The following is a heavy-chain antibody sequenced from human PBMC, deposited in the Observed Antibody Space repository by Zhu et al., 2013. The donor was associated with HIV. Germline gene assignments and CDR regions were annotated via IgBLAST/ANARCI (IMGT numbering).Heavy chain of an antibody. CDR3: ATEGANDYGDYARWDY. CDR2: IIPGLGLT. V-gene: IGHV1-69*09. Sequence: QVQLVQSGTEVKKPGSSVKVPCKASGGSFTDYSITWVRQAPGQGLEWMGRIIPGLGLTQFAQKLQDRVILTADESTNTAYMELRSLRFEDTALYYCATEGANDYGDYARWDYWGQGTLGHRLL. D-gene: IGHD4-17*01. CDR1: GGSFTDYS. J-gene: IGHJ4*02.